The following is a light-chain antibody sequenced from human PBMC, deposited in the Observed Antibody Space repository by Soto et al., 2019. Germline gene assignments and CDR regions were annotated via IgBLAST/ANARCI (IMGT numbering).Light chain of an antibody. V-gene: IGKV4-1*01. CDR2: WAS. CDR3: QQDYSIQWT. Sequence: DIVMTQSPDSLAVSLGERATINCKSSQSVLYSSNNNNHLAWYQQRPGQPPKLLIYWASTRESGVPDRFSVSGSGTDFTITISRLQAEDVAVYYFQQDYSIQWTFGQGTRVEMK. J-gene: IGKJ1*01. CDR1: QSVLYSSNNNNH.